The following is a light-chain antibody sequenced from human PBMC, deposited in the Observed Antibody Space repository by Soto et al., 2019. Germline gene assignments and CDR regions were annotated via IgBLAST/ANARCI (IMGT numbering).Light chain of an antibody. CDR2: GAS. Sequence: EIVLTQSPGTLSLSPGERATLSCRASQSVNNNYLAWYHPKPGQAPRLLIYGASNRATGIPDRFSGSGSGTDFTLTISRLEPEDLAVYYCQQYGSSPYTFGQGTKLEIK. CDR3: QQYGSSPYT. CDR1: QSVNNNY. J-gene: IGKJ2*01. V-gene: IGKV3-20*01.